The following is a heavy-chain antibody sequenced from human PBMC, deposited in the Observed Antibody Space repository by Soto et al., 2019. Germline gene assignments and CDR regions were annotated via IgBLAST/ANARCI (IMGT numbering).Heavy chain of an antibody. CDR2: IYYSGST. D-gene: IGHD5-18*01. CDR3: AREHVFSYGLNYFDP. V-gene: IGHV4-59*01. J-gene: IGHJ5*02. Sequence: PSETLSLTCTVSGGSISSYYWSWIRQPPGKGLEWIGYIYYSGSTNYNPSLNSRVTMSVDTSNNQFSLNLSSVTAADTAVYYCAREHVFSYGLNYFDPWGQGSLVTVSS. CDR1: GGSISSYY.